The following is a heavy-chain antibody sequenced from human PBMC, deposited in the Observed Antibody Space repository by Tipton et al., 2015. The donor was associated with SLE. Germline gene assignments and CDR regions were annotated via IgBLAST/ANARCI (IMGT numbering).Heavy chain of an antibody. CDR1: GFTFSSAW. Sequence: SLRLSCAASGFTFSSAWMSWVRQAPGKGLEWVGRIKSKTDGGTTDYAVPVKGRFTISRDDSKNTLYLQMNSLRAEDTAVYYCAKDVPSSKDESWFDPWGQGTLVTVSS. CDR3: AKDVPSSKDESWFDP. J-gene: IGHJ5*02. V-gene: IGHV3-15*01. CDR2: IKSKTDGGTT.